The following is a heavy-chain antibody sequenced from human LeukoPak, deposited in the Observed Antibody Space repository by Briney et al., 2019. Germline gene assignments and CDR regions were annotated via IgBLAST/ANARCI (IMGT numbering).Heavy chain of an antibody. CDR2: ISGSGGTT. CDR1: GFTFSNYG. V-gene: IGHV3-23*01. Sequence: GGSLRLSCAASGFTFSNYGMSWVRQAPGKGLEWVSVISGSGGTTYYADSVKGRFTISRDNSKNTLYLQMNSLRAEDTAVYYCAKDRVYLREFDYWGQGTLVTVSS. D-gene: IGHD5/OR15-5a*01. J-gene: IGHJ4*02. CDR3: AKDRVYLREFDY.